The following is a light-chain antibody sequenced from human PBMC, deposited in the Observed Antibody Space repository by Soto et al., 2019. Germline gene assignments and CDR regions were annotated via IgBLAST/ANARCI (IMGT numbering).Light chain of an antibody. CDR1: QSVSSY. Sequence: EIVLTQSPATLSLSPGERATLSCRASQSVSSYLAWYQQKPGQAPRLLIYDASNRATGIPARFSGSGSGTDFTLTIRSLEPEDFAVYYCQQRSNCVTFGGGTKVEIK. CDR3: QQRSNCVT. J-gene: IGKJ4*01. V-gene: IGKV3-11*01. CDR2: DAS.